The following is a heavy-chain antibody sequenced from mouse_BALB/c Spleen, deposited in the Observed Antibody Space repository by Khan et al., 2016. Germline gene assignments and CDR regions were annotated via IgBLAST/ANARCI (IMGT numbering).Heavy chain of an antibody. J-gene: IGHJ4*01. Sequence: EVQLVESGGGLVQPGGSRKLSCAASGFTFSSFGMHWVRQAPEKGLEWVAYISSGSSTIYYADTVKGRFTISRDNPKNTLFLQMTSLRSEDTAMYYCARAGTWAMDYWGQGTSSTVSS. V-gene: IGHV5-17*02. CDR1: GFTFSSFG. CDR2: ISSGSSTI. D-gene: IGHD3-1*01. CDR3: ARAGTWAMDY.